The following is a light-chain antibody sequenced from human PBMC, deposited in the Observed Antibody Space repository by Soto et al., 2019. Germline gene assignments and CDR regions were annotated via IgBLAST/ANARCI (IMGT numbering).Light chain of an antibody. CDR2: KAS. J-gene: IGKJ4*01. Sequence: DIQMTQSPSTLSASVGDRVTITCRASQSISTWLAWYQQKPGKAPKLLIYKASSLETGVPSRFSGSGSGTEFTLTISSLQPDDFATYYCQQYNSYSSSITFGGGTKVEIK. CDR1: QSISTW. V-gene: IGKV1-5*03. CDR3: QQYNSYSSSIT.